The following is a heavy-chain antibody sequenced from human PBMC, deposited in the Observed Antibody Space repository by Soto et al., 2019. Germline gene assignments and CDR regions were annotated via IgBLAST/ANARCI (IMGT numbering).Heavy chain of an antibody. V-gene: IGHV1-69*01. J-gene: IGHJ6*02. CDR3: GGGWGCSSTSCTGGMDV. Sequence: QVQLVQSGAEVKKPGSSVKVSCKASGGTFSSYAISWVRQAPGQGLEWMGGIIPIFGTANYAQKFQGRVTSTADESTRTGYMELSSLRSEETAVDYCGGGWGCSSTSCTGGMDVWGQGTTVTVSS. CDR1: GGTFSSYA. CDR2: IIPIFGTA. D-gene: IGHD2-2*01.